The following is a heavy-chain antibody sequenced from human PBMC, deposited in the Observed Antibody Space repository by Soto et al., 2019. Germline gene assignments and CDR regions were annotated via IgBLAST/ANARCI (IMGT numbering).Heavy chain of an antibody. CDR3: AREYYYDSSRAFDI. V-gene: IGHV4-31*03. CDR2: IYDSENT. D-gene: IGHD3-22*01. Sequence: SETLSLTCTVSGGSISSGGYYWSWIRQHPGKGLEWIGYIYDSENTDYNPSLKSRATITVDTSKNQFSLKLSSVTAADTAVYYCAREYYYDSSRAFDIWGQGTMVTVSS. CDR1: GGSISSGGYY. J-gene: IGHJ3*02.